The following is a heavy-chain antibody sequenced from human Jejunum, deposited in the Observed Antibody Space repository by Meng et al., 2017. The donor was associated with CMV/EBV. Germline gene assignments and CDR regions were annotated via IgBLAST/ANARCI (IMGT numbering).Heavy chain of an antibody. CDR2: IYHTGTI. CDR1: GGSLNTYS. CDR3: ARMVAYPLAFYFDP. V-gene: IGHV4-59*01. Sequence: ASGGSLNTYSWGWIRQPPGKGLEWIGYIYHTGTINYNPSLKSRVTISIDGSKTHFSLKLTSVTAADTAVYYCARMVAYPLAFYFDPWGQGTLVTVSS. D-gene: IGHD2-15*01. J-gene: IGHJ5*02.